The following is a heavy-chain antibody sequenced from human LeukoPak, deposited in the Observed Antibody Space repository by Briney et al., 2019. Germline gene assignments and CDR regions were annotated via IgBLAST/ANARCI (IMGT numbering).Heavy chain of an antibody. V-gene: IGHV3-30-3*01. CDR1: GFFFSDHA. Sequence: AGGSLRLSCAVSGFFFSDHAMHWVRQAPGKGLEWVAALSKDGTKKYYADSVKGRFTIYRDNSKNTLDLEMNSLTAEDTAVYYCAREAKGLSIDYWGQGTLVAVSS. CDR3: AREAKGLSIDY. CDR2: LSKDGTKK. J-gene: IGHJ4*02.